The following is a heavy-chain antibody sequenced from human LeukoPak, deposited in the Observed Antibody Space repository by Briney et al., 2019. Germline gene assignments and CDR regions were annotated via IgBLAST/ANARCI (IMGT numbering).Heavy chain of an antibody. J-gene: IGHJ4*02. CDR2: IYYSGST. Sequence: SETLSLTCTVSGGSISSYHWTWIRQPPGAGLEWIGYIYYSGSTNYNPSLKSRVTISVDTSKNQFSLKLSSVTAADTAVYYCARWAYSTDWYQYFDKWGQGTLVTVSS. CDR1: GGSISSYH. CDR3: ARWAYSTDWYQYFDK. D-gene: IGHD6-19*01. V-gene: IGHV4-59*08.